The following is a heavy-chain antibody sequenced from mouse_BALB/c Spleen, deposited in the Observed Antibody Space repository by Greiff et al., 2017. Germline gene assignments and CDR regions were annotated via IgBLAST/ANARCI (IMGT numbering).Heavy chain of an antibody. CDR1: GFTFSSYA. CDR3: ARGRGTTVVGGYYFDY. V-gene: IGHV5-6-5*01. D-gene: IGHD1-1*01. CDR2: ISSGGST. J-gene: IGHJ2*01. Sequence: EVMLVESGGGLVKPGGSLKLSCAASGFTFSSYAMSWVRQTPEKRLEWVASISSGGSTYYPDSVKGRFTISRDNARNILYLQMSSLRSEDTAMYYCARGRGTTVVGGYYFDYWGQGTTLTVSS.